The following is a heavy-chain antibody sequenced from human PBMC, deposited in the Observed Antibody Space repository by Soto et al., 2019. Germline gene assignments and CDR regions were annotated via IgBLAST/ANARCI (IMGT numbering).Heavy chain of an antibody. CDR1: GFSFSSYS. CDR2: ISSSSSTI. Sequence: EVQLVESGGGLVQPGGSLRLSCAASGFSFSSYSMNWVRQAPGKGLEWVSYISSSSSTIYYVDSVKGRFSISRDNAKNPLFLQMHSLRAEHTAVYYCAVGPAAHGPYGMDVWGQGTKVTVSS. J-gene: IGHJ6*02. D-gene: IGHD2-2*01. CDR3: AVGPAAHGPYGMDV. V-gene: IGHV3-48*01.